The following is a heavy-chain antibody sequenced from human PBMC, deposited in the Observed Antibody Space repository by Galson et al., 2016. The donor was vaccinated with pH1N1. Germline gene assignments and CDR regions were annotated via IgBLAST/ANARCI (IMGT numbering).Heavy chain of an antibody. V-gene: IGHV5-51*01. D-gene: IGHD4-17*01. J-gene: IGHJ3*02. CDR2: ISLGGSYI. Sequence: QSGAEVKKPGESLKISCQGSGNTFSTSWIGWVRQMPGKGLEWMGIISLGGSYIRYRPSFQGQVSISADKSINTVYLQWGSLKASDTAIYYCARQSDYGDYRGDAFDSWGQGTMVTVSS. CDR1: GNTFSTSW. CDR3: ARQSDYGDYRGDAFDS.